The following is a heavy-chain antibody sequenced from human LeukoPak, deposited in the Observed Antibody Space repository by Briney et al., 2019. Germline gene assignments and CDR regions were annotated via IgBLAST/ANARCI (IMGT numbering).Heavy chain of an antibody. D-gene: IGHD2/OR15-2a*01. CDR2: ISSSGSTI. CDR1: GFTFSDYY. Sequence: GGSLRLSCAASGFTFSDYYMSWIRQAPGKGLEWVSYISSSGSTIYYADSVQGRFTISRDNAKNSLYLQMNSLRAEDTAFYYCARELNSINHLYGMDVWGQGTTVTVSS. V-gene: IGHV3-11*01. J-gene: IGHJ6*02. CDR3: ARELNSINHLYGMDV.